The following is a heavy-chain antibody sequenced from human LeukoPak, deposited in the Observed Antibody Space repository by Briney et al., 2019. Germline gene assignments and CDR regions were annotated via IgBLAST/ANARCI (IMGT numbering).Heavy chain of an antibody. J-gene: IGHJ2*01. CDR1: GGTFSSYA. D-gene: IGHD2-21*01. CDR2: IIPIFGTA. V-gene: IGHV1-69*06. CDR3: AREYILWWRMYWYFDL. Sequence: ASVKVPCKASGGTFSSYAISWVRQAPGQGLEWMGGIIPIFGTANYAQKFQGRVTITADKSTSTAYMELSSLRSEDTAVYYCAREYILWWRMYWYFDLWGRGTLVTVSS.